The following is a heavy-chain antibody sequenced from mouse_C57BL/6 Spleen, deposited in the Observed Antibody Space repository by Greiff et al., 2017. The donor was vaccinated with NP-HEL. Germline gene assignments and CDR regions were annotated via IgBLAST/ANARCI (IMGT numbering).Heavy chain of an antibody. CDR1: GYAFTNYL. CDR2: INPGSGGT. Sequence: QVQLRQSGAELVRPGTSVKVSCKASGYAFTNYLIEWVKQRPGQGLEWIGVINPGSGGTNYNEKFKGKATLTADKSSSTAYMQLSSLTSEDSAVYFCARGGYSLYYYAMDYWGQGTSVTVSS. CDR3: ARGGYSLYYYAMDY. J-gene: IGHJ4*01. D-gene: IGHD2-3*01. V-gene: IGHV1-54*01.